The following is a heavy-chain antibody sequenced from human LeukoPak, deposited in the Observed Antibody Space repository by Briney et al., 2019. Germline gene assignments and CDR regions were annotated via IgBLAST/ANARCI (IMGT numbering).Heavy chain of an antibody. CDR1: GFTFSSYA. CDR3: ARRYSSSWLDY. CDR2: ISSNGRST. J-gene: IGHJ4*02. D-gene: IGHD6-13*01. Sequence: PGGSLRVSCAASGFTFSSYAMHWVRQAPGKGLEYVSAISSNGRSTYYANSVKGRFTISRDNSKNTLYLQMGSLRAEDMAVYYCARRYSSSWLDYWGQGTLVTVSS. V-gene: IGHV3-64*01.